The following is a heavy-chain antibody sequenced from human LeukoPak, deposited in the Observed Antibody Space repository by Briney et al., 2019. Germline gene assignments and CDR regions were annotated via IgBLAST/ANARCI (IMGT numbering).Heavy chain of an antibody. CDR2: IHHSGTT. D-gene: IGHD5-24*01. J-gene: IGHJ4*02. V-gene: IGHV4-31*03. Sequence: SETLSLTCTVSGGSVSSYEYYWGWIRQHPGKGLEWIGYIHHSGTTYYNPSLKSRVTISVDTSKNQVSLKLSSVTAADTAVYFCASATERWLHPSGNDYWGQGTLVTVSS. CDR3: ASATERWLHPSGNDY. CDR1: GGSVSSYEYY.